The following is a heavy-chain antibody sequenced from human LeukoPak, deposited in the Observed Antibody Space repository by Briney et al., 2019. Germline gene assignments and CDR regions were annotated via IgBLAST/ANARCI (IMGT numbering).Heavy chain of an antibody. Sequence: GGSLRLSCAASGFTFSSYSMNWVRQAPGKGLEWVSYISSSGSTIYYADSVKGRFTISRDNAKNSLYLQMNSLRAEDTAVYYCAREGLLWFGELVYYYGMDVWGQGTTVTVSS. D-gene: IGHD3-10*01. V-gene: IGHV3-48*04. CDR3: AREGLLWFGELVYYYGMDV. CDR2: ISSSGSTI. CDR1: GFTFSSYS. J-gene: IGHJ6*02.